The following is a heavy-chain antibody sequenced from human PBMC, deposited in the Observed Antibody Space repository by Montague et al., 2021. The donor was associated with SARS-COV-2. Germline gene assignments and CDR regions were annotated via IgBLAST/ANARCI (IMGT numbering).Heavy chain of an antibody. CDR1: GGSFSDYF. J-gene: IGHJ4*02. CDR2: INHRGTS. D-gene: IGHD3-22*01. CDR3: ARGRQHFNMIVVVMTGGEYYFDY. Sequence: SGTLSLTCAVYGGSFSDYFWTWIRQPHGKGLEWIGEINHRGTSNYNPSLKSRVSISVDTSKNQFSLYLGSVTAADTAVYYCARGRQHFNMIVVVMTGGEYYFDYWGQGTLVTVSS. V-gene: IGHV4-34*01.